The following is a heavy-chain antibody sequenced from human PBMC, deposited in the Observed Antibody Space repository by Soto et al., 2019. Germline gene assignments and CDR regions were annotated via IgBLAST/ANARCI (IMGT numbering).Heavy chain of an antibody. CDR2: IKSKTDGGTT. CDR1: GFTFSNAW. CDR3: TTVPIVVVPAEEN. J-gene: IGHJ4*02. Sequence: PGGSLRLSCAASGFTFSNAWMSWVRQAPGKGLEWVGRIKSKTDGGTTDYAAPVKGRFTISRDDSKNTLYLQMNSLKTEDTAVYYCTTVPIVVVPAEENWGQGTLVTAPQ. D-gene: IGHD2-2*01. V-gene: IGHV3-15*01.